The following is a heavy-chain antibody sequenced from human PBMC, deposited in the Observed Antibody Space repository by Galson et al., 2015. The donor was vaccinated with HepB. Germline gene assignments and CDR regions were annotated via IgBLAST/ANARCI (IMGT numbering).Heavy chain of an antibody. CDR2: IIPILGTA. Sequence: SVKVSCKASGGTFNTYNFNWVRQAPGQGLEWMGGIIPILGTANYAQRFQDGLTITADESTSTAYMELGNLKSEDTAVYFCARLRRDAFDLWGQGTMVTVS. CDR3: ARLRRDAFDL. V-gene: IGHV1-69*13. J-gene: IGHJ3*01. CDR1: GGTFNTYN. D-gene: IGHD4-17*01.